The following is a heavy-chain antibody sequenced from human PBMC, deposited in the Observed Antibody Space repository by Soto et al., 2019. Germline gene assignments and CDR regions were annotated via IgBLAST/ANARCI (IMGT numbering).Heavy chain of an antibody. CDR3: AKVGGSSSWYRFYFDY. CDR2: ISYDGSTI. J-gene: IGHJ4*02. V-gene: IGHV3-30*18. D-gene: IGHD6-13*01. Sequence: QVQLVESGGGVVQPGRSLRLSCAASGFTFSSYAMHWVRQAPGKGLEWVAVISYDGSTIYYADSVKGRFTISRDNSKNTLHLEMHSLRAEDTAVYYCAKVGGSSSWYRFYFDYWGQGTRVTVSS. CDR1: GFTFSSYA.